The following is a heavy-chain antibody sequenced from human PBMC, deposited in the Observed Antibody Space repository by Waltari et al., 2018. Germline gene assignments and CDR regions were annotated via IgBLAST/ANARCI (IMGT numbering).Heavy chain of an antibody. CDR2: IKQDGSEK. V-gene: IGHV3-7*01. CDR3: ARGGLLWFRESFDY. Sequence: EVQLVESGGGLVQPGGSLRLSCAASGFTFSSYWMSWVRQAPGKGLEWVANIKQDGSEKYYVDAVKGRFTISRDNAKNSLYLQMNSLRAEDTAVYYCARGGLLWFRESFDYWGQGTLVTVSS. D-gene: IGHD3-10*01. CDR1: GFTFSSYW. J-gene: IGHJ4*02.